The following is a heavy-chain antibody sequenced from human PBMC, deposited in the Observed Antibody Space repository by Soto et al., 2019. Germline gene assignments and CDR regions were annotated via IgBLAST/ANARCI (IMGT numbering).Heavy chain of an antibody. CDR1: GYTFSGYA. V-gene: IGHV1-18*01. CDR2: ISAYKGNT. Sequence: QVQLVQSGAEVKKPGASVKVSCKASGYTFSGYAMGWVRQAPGQGLEWMGWISAYKGNTDYAQKFQGRVTMTTDTSTSTAYMELRSLTSDDTAFYYCALPFVDYGDYAWSLRYWGQGTLVTVSS. CDR3: ALPFVDYGDYAWSLRY. D-gene: IGHD4-17*01. J-gene: IGHJ4*02.